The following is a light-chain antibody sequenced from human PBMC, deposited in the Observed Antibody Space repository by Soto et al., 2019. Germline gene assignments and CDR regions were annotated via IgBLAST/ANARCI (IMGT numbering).Light chain of an antibody. CDR1: QTISTY. CDR3: QYDSS. Sequence: DIQMTQSPSSLSASVGDRVMITCRASQTISTYLNWYQQKPGTAPKLLIYDPSTLESRVPSRFSGSGSGTDFTLTISSLQPDDFATYYCQYDSSFGQGTKVDSK. CDR2: DPS. J-gene: IGKJ2*03. V-gene: IGKV1-39*01.